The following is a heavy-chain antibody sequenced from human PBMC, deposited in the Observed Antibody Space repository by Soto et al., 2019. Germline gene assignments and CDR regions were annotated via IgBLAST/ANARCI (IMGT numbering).Heavy chain of an antibody. Sequence: GGSLRLSCVGSGFTFSDHGMSWVRQAPGKGLEWGSAISGSVGSTFYADSVKGRFTISRDNLKNTLYLQMNSLRDEDTAVYYCAKDRTIAARNYDEWGQGVLVTVSS. CDR2: ISGSVGST. CDR1: GFTFSDHG. J-gene: IGHJ4*02. D-gene: IGHD6-6*01. V-gene: IGHV3-23*01. CDR3: AKDRTIAARNYDE.